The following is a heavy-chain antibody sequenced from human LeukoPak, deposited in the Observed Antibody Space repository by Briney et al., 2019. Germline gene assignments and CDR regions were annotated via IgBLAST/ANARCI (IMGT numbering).Heavy chain of an antibody. V-gene: IGHV4-34*01. J-gene: IGHJ4*02. Sequence: PSETLSLTCAVYGGSFSGNYWGWIRRPRGKGLEWIVELNHRGSTNYNPSVKRRVTISVETSKNQFSLKLSSVPAADRAVYYCARAYNSSWVYYFDYWGQGTLVTVSS. CDR1: GGSFSGNY. D-gene: IGHD6-13*01. CDR3: ARAYNSSWVYYFDY. CDR2: LNHRGST.